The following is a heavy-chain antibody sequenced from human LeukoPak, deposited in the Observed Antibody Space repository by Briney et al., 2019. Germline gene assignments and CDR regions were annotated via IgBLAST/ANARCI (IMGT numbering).Heavy chain of an antibody. V-gene: IGHV4-59*02. CDR2: FYSSGVT. D-gene: IGHD6-19*01. J-gene: IGHJ5*02. Sequence: KTSETLSLTCTVSGASVTTFYWSWFRQPPGKGLEWIGYFYSSGVTNYNPSLKSRVTMSVDTSKNQFSLKVTSVTAADTAIYYCARSQAVHEWFDPWGQGILVTVSS. CDR1: GASVTTFY. CDR3: ARSQAVHEWFDP.